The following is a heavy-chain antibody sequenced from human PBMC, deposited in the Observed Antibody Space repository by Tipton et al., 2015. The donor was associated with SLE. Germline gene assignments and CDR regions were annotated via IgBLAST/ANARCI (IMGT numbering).Heavy chain of an antibody. J-gene: IGHJ3*02. CDR1: GGSISSYY. CDR2: IHYSGST. CDR3: AREEWDLEQSAFDT. D-gene: IGHD1-26*01. V-gene: IGHV4-59*01. Sequence: GLVKPSETLSVTCSVSGGSISSYYWNWIRQPPGKGLEWIGYIHYSGSTNYNPSLSSRVSMSLDTSKNQVSLRLNSVTAVDTAVYYCAREEWDLEQSAFDTWGQGTMVTVSS.